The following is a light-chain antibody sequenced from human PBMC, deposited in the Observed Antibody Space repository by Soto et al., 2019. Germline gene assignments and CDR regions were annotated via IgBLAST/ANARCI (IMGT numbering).Light chain of an antibody. Sequence: EIVMTQSPATLSVCPGETATLSCRASQSVSYNLAWYQQKPGQGPRLLIYGAFTRATGIPARFSDSGSGTEFTLTISSLQSEDFAVYYCQQYKNWPPLTFGGGTKVEIK. CDR1: QSVSYN. CDR2: GAF. CDR3: QQYKNWPPLT. V-gene: IGKV3-15*01. J-gene: IGKJ4*01.